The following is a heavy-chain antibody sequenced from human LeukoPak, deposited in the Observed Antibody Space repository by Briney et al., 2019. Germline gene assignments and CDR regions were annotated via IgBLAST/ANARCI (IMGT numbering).Heavy chain of an antibody. V-gene: IGHV1-2*02. Sequence: GASVKVSCKASGYTFSGYYMHWVRQAPGQGLEWMGWINPKSGGTNEAQKFHDRVTMTRDTSIRTAYMEVSRLRSDDTAVYYCARDRNGEHNWFDPWGQGTLVTVSS. CDR2: INPKSGGT. D-gene: IGHD1-1*01. CDR1: GYTFSGYY. J-gene: IGHJ5*02. CDR3: ARDRNGEHNWFDP.